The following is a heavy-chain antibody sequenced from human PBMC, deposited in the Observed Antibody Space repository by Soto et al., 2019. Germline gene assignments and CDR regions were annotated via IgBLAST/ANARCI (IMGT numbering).Heavy chain of an antibody. CDR3: ARQGRNTKIVLLRHYATDF. CDR1: SGSISSNSYF. J-gene: IGHJ6*02. D-gene: IGHD3-22*01. V-gene: IGHV4-39*01. CDR2: VFYSGDT. Sequence: PSETLSLTCSVSSGSISSNSYFWAWIRQPPGKGLEWIGAVFYSGDTYYSESLKSRVTMSVDTSKNQFSLKLNSVTAADTAVYYCARQGRNTKIVLLRHYATDFWGQGXAVTVSS.